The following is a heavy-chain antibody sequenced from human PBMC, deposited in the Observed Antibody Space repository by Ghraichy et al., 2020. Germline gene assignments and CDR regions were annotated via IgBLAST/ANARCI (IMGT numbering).Heavy chain of an antibody. D-gene: IGHD2-2*01. V-gene: IGHV4-59*11. CDR1: RGSIFSHF. Sequence: ETLSLTCTVSRGSIFSHFWTWIRQPPGKGLEWSGYAYETGSTSYNASLKSRVTISVDTSKDQFSLKLTSVTAADTAVYFCARGSEDHLTLGSSLYVCGHGTTVTVSS. CDR2: AYETGST. CDR3: ARGSEDHLTLGSSLYV. J-gene: IGHJ6*02.